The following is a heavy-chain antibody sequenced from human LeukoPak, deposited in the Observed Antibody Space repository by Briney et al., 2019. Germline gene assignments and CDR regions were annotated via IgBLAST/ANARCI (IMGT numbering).Heavy chain of an antibody. V-gene: IGHV4-34*01. J-gene: IGHJ4*02. Sequence: SGTLSLTCAVYGGSLSGYYWSWIRQPPGKGLEWIGEINHSGSTNYNPSLKSRVTISVDTSKNQFSLKLSSVTAADTAVYYCARRSSSWYRNYYFDYWGQGTLVTVSS. CDR1: GGSLSGYY. D-gene: IGHD6-13*01. CDR3: ARRSSSWYRNYYFDY. CDR2: INHSGST.